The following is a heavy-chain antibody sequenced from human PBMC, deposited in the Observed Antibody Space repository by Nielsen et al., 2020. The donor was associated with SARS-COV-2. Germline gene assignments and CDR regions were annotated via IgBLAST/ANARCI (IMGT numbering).Heavy chain of an antibody. CDR1: GFPFRDFY. CDR3: VRVRDDGYYYDTGPFNY. D-gene: IGHD3-22*01. V-gene: IGHV3-11*06. CDR2: ISSSTGYT. J-gene: IGHJ4*02. Sequence: GESLKISCAASGFPFRDFYMSWIRQAPGKGLEWVGYISSSTGYTNYADSVEGRFTISRDNTENTLYLQMNSLRADDTAVYYCVRVRDDGYYYDTGPFNYWGQGTLVTVSS.